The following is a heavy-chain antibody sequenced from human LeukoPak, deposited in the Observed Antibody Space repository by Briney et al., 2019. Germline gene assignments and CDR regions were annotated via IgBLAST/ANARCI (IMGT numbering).Heavy chain of an antibody. J-gene: IGHJ5*02. CDR3: ARDQGILTGFNWFDP. D-gene: IGHD3-9*01. V-gene: IGHV3-11*06. CDR2: SRSSYT. CDR1: GFTFSDYY. Sequence: PGGSLRLSCAASGFTFSDYYMSSRSSYTNYADSVKGQFTISRDNAKNSLYLQMNSLRAEDTAVYYCARDQGILTGFNWFDPWGQGTLVTVSS.